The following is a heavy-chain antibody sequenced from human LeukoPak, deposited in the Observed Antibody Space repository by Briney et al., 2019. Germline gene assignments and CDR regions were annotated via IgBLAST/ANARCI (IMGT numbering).Heavy chain of an antibody. CDR2: IYYSGST. CDR1: GGSISIYY. D-gene: IGHD3-22*01. Sequence: PSETLSLTCTVSGGSISIYYWRWIRQPPGKGLECIGYIYYSGSTNYNPSLKSRVTISVDTSKNQFSLKLSSVTAADTAVYYCARRTYFYDSSGYYFDYWGQGTLVTVSS. V-gene: IGHV4-59*01. CDR3: ARRTYFYDSSGYYFDY. J-gene: IGHJ4*02.